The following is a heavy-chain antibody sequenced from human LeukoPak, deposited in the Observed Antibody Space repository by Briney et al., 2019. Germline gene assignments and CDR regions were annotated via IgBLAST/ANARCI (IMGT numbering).Heavy chain of an antibody. Sequence: GGSLRLSCAASGITFSHYGMHWVRQAPGKGLEWVAGICYDGSDKYYADSVKRRFTISRDNSKNTLYLQMNRLRVEDRAVYCCARDPAGNRGNFDYWGRGTLVSVSS. D-gene: IGHD6-13*01. J-gene: IGHJ4*02. V-gene: IGHV3-33*01. CDR1: GITFSHYG. CDR3: ARDPAGNRGNFDY. CDR2: ICYDGSDK.